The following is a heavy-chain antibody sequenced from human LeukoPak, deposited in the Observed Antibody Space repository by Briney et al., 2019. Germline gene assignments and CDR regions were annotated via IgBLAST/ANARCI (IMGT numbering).Heavy chain of an antibody. CDR2: ISSSGSTI. Sequence: GGSLILSCAASGFTFSTYEMNWVRQAPGKGLDWVSYISSSGSTIYYADSVKGRFTISRDNAKNSLYLQMNTLRAEDTAVYYCARRPYGSGSYWYYYNGMDVCGQGTTVTASS. D-gene: IGHD3-10*01. J-gene: IGHJ6*02. CDR3: ARRPYGSGSYWYYYNGMDV. CDR1: GFTFSTYE. V-gene: IGHV3-48*03.